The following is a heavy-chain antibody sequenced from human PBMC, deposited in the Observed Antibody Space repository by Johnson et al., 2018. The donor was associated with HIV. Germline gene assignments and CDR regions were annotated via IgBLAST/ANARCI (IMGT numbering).Heavy chain of an antibody. Sequence: EKLVESGGGLVKPGGSLRLSCAASGFTFSNAWMSWVRQGPGQGLEWVGRIKSKTEGGTTDYAAPVKGRFTISRDDSKNTLYLQMNSLKTGDTAVYYCTTAPQAARLFQDAFDIWGQGTMVPVSS. D-gene: IGHD6-6*01. CDR1: GFTFSNAW. V-gene: IGHV3-15*01. CDR3: TTAPQAARLFQDAFDI. J-gene: IGHJ3*02. CDR2: IKSKTEGGTT.